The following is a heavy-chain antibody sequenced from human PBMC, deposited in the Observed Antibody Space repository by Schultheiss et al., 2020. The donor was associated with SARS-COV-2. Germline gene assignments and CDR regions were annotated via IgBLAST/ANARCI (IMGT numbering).Heavy chain of an antibody. J-gene: IGHJ6*03. V-gene: IGHV3-7*03. CDR2: IKQDGSEK. CDR1: GFTVSSNY. D-gene: IGHD3-10*01. Sequence: GGSLRLSCAASGFTVSSNYMSWVRQAPGKGLEWVANIKQDGSEKYYVDSVKGRFTISRDNSKSMLYLQMDSLKAKDTAMYYCAKAGRYYGSGTYYYYYMDVWGKGTTVTVSS. CDR3: AKAGRYYGSGTYYYYYMDV.